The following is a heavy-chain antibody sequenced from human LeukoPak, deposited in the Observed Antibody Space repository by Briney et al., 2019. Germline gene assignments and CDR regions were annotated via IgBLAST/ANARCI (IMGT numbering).Heavy chain of an antibody. D-gene: IGHD3-9*01. J-gene: IGHJ3*02. CDR2: IYYSGST. V-gene: IGHV4-30-4*08. CDR1: GGSISSGDYY. Sequence: SQTLSLTCTVSGGSISSGDYYWSWIRQPPGKGLEWIGYIYYSGSTYYNPSLKSRVTISVDTSKNQFSLQLSSVTAADTAVYYCARAAWLWYYDILTGHRWDAFDIWGQGTMVTVSS. CDR3: ARAAWLWYYDILTGHRWDAFDI.